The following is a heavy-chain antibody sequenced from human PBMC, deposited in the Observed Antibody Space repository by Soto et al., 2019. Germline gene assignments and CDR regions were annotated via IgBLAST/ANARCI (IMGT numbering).Heavy chain of an antibody. CDR1: GGTFSSYA. D-gene: IGHD6-13*01. V-gene: IGHV1-69*13. CDR2: IIPIFGTA. CDR3: ARAPGAAAGNWFDP. Sequence: GASVKVSCKASGGTFSSYAISWVRQAPGQGLEWMGGIIPIFGTANYAQKFQGRVTITADESTSTAYMELSSLRSEDTAVYYCARAPGAAAGNWFDPWGQGTLVTVSS. J-gene: IGHJ5*02.